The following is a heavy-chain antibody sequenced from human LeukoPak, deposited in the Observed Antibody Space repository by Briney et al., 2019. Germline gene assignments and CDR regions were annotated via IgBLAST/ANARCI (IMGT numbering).Heavy chain of an antibody. V-gene: IGHV3-9*01. J-gene: IGHJ4*02. CDR3: AKDATYSSGWTDY. CDR2: ISWNSGSI. Sequence: GRSLRLSGAASGFTFDDYSMHWVRQAPGKGLEWVSGISWNSGSIGYADSVKGRFTISRDNAKNSLYLQMNSLRVEDTALYYCAKDATYSSGWTDYWGQGTLVTVSS. CDR1: GFTFDDYS. D-gene: IGHD6-19*01.